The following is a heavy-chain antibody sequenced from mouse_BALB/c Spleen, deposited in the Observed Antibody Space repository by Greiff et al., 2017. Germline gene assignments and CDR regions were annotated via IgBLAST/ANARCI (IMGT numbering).Heavy chain of an antibody. D-gene: IGHD2-1*01. CDR1: GFSLTDYG. V-gene: IGHV2-6-5*01. J-gene: IGHJ1*01. CDR2: IWGGGST. CDR3: AKQYGNYERYFDV. Sequence: VMLVESGPGLVAPSQSLSITCTVSGFSLTDYGVSWIRQPPGKGLEWLGVIWGGGSTYYNSALESRLSISKDNSKSQVFLKMNSLQTDDTAMYYCAKQYGNYERYFDVWGAGTTVTVSS.